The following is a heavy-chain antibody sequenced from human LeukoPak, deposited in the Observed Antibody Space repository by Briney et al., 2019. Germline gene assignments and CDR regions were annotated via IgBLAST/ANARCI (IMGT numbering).Heavy chain of an antibody. V-gene: IGHV4-4*07. CDR1: GGSISSYY. J-gene: IGHJ4*02. CDR3: ARSYYYDSSGYFDY. D-gene: IGHD3-22*01. Sequence: PSETLSLTCTVSGGSISSYYWSWIRQPAGKGLEWIGRIYTSGSTNYNPSLKSRVTISVDTSKNQFSLKLSSVTAADTAVYYCARSYYYDSSGYFDYWGQGTLVTVSS. CDR2: IYTSGST.